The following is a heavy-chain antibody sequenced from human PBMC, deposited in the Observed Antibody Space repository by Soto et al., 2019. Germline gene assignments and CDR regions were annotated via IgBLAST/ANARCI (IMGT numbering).Heavy chain of an antibody. CDR2: IYDTEST. Sequence: QVHLQESGPGHVKASETLSLTCSVSGGSVSSDIYYWNWIRQPPGKGLEWIGYIYDTESTNYNPSLKGRVTLSVDTSTNQISLKVNSVTAADTAVYYCARAPYGDYGQFDSWGRGTLVTVSS. V-gene: IGHV4-61*01. CDR3: ARAPYGDYGQFDS. CDR1: GGSVSSDIYY. D-gene: IGHD4-17*01. J-gene: IGHJ4*02.